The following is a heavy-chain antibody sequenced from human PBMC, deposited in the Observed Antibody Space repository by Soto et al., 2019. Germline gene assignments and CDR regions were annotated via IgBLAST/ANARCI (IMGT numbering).Heavy chain of an antibody. CDR2: IYHSGST. J-gene: IGHJ4*02. CDR3: ARRGRRVRYDSSGYPGYFDY. D-gene: IGHD3-22*01. CDR1: GGSISSSNW. Sequence: SETLSLTCAVSGGSISSSNWWSWVRQPPGKGLEWIGEIYHSGSTNYNPSLKSRVTISVDKSKNQFSLKLSSVTAADTAVYYCARRGRRVRYDSSGYPGYFDYWGQGTLVTVSS. V-gene: IGHV4-4*02.